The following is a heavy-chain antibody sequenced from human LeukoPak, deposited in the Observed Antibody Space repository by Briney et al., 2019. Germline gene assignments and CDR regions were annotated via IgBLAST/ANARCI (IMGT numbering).Heavy chain of an antibody. CDR1: GFTFSSYA. Sequence: PGGSLRLSCAASGFTFSSYAMHWVRQAPGKGLEWVAVISYDGSNKYYADSVKGRFTISRDNSKNTLYLQMNSLRAEDTAVYYCARATGGIYGDYPTHFDYWGQGTLVTVSS. J-gene: IGHJ4*02. V-gene: IGHV3-30-3*01. CDR3: ARATGGIYGDYPTHFDY. CDR2: ISYDGSNK. D-gene: IGHD4-17*01.